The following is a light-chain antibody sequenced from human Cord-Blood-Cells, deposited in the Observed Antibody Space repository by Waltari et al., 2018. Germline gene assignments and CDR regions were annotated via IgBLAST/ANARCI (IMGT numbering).Light chain of an antibody. J-gene: IGLJ2*01. V-gene: IGLV1-40*01. CDR3: QSYDSSLSGSV. CDR2: GNS. Sequence: QSVLTQPPSVSGAPGQRVTISCTGSSANIGAGYDVHWYQQLPGTAPKLLIYGNSDRPSGFPDRFSGSKSGTSASLAIPGLQAEDEADYYCQSYDSSLSGSVFGGGTKLTVL. CDR1: SANIGAGYD.